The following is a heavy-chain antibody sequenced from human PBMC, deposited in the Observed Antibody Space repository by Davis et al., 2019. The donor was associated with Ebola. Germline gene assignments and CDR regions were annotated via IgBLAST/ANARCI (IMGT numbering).Heavy chain of an antibody. J-gene: IGHJ6*04. CDR3: VKDLSVTIFGAVTSLIYNFGMDV. CDR1: GFTFDDHA. V-gene: IGHV3-9*01. CDR2: ISWNGAKI. D-gene: IGHD3-3*01. Sequence: GGSLRLSCVASGFTFDDHALHWVRQAPGKGLEWVSGISWNGAKIVYADSVRGRFTISRDNAKNSLFLEMNRLGPEDTALYYCVKDLSVTIFGAVTSLIYNFGMDVWGRGTTVVVSS.